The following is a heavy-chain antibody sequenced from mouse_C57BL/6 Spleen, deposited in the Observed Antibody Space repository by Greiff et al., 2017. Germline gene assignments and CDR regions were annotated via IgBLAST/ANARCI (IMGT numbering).Heavy chain of an antibody. V-gene: IGHV5-17*01. CDR2: ISSGSSTI. CDR1: GFTFSDYG. Sequence: DVHLVESGGGLVKPGGSLKLSCAASGFTFSDYGMHWVRQAPEKGLEWVAYISSGSSTIYYADTVKGRFTISRDNAKNTLFLQMTSLRSEDTAMYYCALIYYGYEGFDYWGQGTTLTVSS. D-gene: IGHD2-2*01. CDR3: ALIYYGYEGFDY. J-gene: IGHJ2*01.